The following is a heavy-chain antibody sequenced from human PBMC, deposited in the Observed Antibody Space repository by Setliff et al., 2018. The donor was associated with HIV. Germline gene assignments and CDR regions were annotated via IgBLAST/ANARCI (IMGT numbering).Heavy chain of an antibody. V-gene: IGHV4-59*12. CDR3: VREDSSGYQPSYFDY. J-gene: IGHJ4*02. D-gene: IGHD3-22*01. CDR2: IYHSGST. CDR1: GGSISSYY. Sequence: PSETLSLTCTVSGGSISSYYWSWIRQPPGKGLEWIGEIYHSGSTNCNPSLKSRVTISVDKSKNQFSLKLISVTAADTAVYYCVREDSSGYQPSYFDYWGQGTLVTVSS.